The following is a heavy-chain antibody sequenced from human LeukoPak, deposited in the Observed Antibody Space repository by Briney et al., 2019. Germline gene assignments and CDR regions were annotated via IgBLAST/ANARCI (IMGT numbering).Heavy chain of an antibody. J-gene: IGHJ4*02. CDR1: RFTFSSYS. V-gene: IGHV3-48*01. D-gene: IGHD3-22*01. CDR3: ATDYDSTTPGYFDY. Sequence: GGSLRLSCAASRFTFSSYSMNWVRQAPGKGLEWVSYISSSSTIYYADSVKGRFTISRDNAKNSLYLQMNSLRAEDTAVYYCATDYDSTTPGYFDYWGQGTLVTVSS. CDR2: ISSSSTI.